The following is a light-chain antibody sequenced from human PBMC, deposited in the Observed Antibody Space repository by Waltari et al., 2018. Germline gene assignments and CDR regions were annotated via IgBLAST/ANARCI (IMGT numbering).Light chain of an antibody. CDR2: KNE. J-gene: IGLJ3*02. CDR3: AAWDDRLYTVM. V-gene: IGLV1-47*01. CDR1: ATKIGVNF. Sequence: QSVLTQPPSASGTPGQRVTISCSGGATKIGVNFVYWYRQLPGTAPKRLLYKNEQRPSGVPDRIAGSKSGTSASLVISGLRSEDEADYYCAAWDDRLYTVMFGGGTKLTVL.